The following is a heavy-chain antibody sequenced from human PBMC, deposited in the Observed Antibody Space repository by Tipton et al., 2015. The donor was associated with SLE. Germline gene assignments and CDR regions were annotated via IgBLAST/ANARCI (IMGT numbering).Heavy chain of an antibody. CDR2: VSGSGVST. Sequence: SLRLSCAASGFTFGSYAMSWVRQAPGKGLEWVSAVSGSGVSTYYADSVKGRFTISRDNSKNTLYLQMNSLRAEDTAVYYCAKVTMNDFWSAYDFDYWGQGTLVTVSS. V-gene: IGHV3-23*01. CDR1: GFTFGSYA. CDR3: AKVTMNDFWSAYDFDY. D-gene: IGHD3-3*01. J-gene: IGHJ4*02.